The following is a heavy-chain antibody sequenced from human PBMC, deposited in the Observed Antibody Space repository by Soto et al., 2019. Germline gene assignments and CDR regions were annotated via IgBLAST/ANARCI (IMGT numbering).Heavy chain of an antibody. CDR2: VYYSGST. Sequence: SETLSLTYTVSGGYIGSIPYYLGWVRQPPGKGLEWIGSVYYSGSTYYNPSLRSRVTISVDTSKDQFSLKLNSVTAADTALYYCATTRDCSRGSCRYYYLDVWGKGTTVTVSS. V-gene: IGHV4-39*01. CDR3: ATTRDCSRGSCRYYYLDV. J-gene: IGHJ6*03. D-gene: IGHD2-15*01. CDR1: GGYIGSIPYY.